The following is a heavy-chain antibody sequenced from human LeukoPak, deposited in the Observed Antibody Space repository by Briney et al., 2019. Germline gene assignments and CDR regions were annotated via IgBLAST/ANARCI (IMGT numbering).Heavy chain of an antibody. D-gene: IGHD4-23*01. CDR2: FYHSGST. Sequence: PSETLSLTCTVSGGSISSGGYYWSWIRQPPGKGLEWIGYFYHSGSTYYNPSLKSRVTISVDRSKNQFSLKLSSVTAADTAVYYCARVTYGGNSMFDYWGQGTLVTVSS. J-gene: IGHJ4*02. CDR1: GGSISSGGYY. V-gene: IGHV4-30-2*01. CDR3: ARVTYGGNSMFDY.